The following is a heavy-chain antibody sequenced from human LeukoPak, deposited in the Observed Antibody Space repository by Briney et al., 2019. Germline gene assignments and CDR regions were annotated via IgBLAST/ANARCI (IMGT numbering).Heavy chain of an antibody. CDR3: ARRNYYYDSSGYYYFDY. J-gene: IGHJ4*02. V-gene: IGHV4-30-2*01. D-gene: IGHD3-22*01. CDR2: IYHSGST. Sequence: SETLSLTCAVSGGSISSGGYSWSWIRQPPGKGLEWIGYIYHSGSTYYNPSLKSRVTISVDTSKNQFSLKLSSVTAADTAVYYCARRNYYYDSSGYYYFDYWGQGTLVTVSS. CDR1: GGSISSGGYS.